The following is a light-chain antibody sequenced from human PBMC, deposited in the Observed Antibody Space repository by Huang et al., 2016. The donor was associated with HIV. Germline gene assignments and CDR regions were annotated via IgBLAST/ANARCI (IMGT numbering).Light chain of an antibody. V-gene: IGKV2-28*01. J-gene: IGKJ1*01. Sequence: DIVMTQSPLPRSVPPGERASISGRSSQRLLHSNGYKYLDWYLQKPGQSPKLLIYLGSKRASGVRDRFSGSGSGTDFTLKISRVEAEDVGIYYCMQVLQTPRTFGQGTKVEI. CDR3: MQVLQTPRT. CDR2: LGS. CDR1: QRLLHSNGYKY.